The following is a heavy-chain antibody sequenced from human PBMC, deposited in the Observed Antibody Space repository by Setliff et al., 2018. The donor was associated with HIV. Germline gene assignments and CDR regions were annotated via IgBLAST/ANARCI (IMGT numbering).Heavy chain of an antibody. CDR3: ARDGFYYGPGGFHNGGLDY. D-gene: IGHD3-10*01. CDR1: GYTFTSYG. J-gene: IGHJ4*02. CDR2: ISTYNGNT. Sequence: ASVKVSCKASGYTFTSYGITWVRRAPGQGLEWMGWISTYNGNTHYAPKVQGRLTLATDISTGTAYMELMSLTSDDTAVYYCARDGFYYGPGGFHNGGLDYWGQGTPVTVSS. V-gene: IGHV1-18*01.